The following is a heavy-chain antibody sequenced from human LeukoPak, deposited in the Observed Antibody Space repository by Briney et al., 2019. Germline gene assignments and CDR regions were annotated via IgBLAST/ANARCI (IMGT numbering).Heavy chain of an antibody. CDR3: ARGSGQTTVVTPEMGWYFDL. CDR2: ISSSSSTI. Sequence: PGGSLRLSCAASGFTFSSYSMNWVRQAPGKGLEWVSYISSSSSTIYYADSVKGRFTISRDNAKNSLYLQMNSLRAGDTAVYYCARGSGQTTVVTPEMGWYFDLWGRGTLVTVSS. CDR1: GFTFSSYS. D-gene: IGHD4-23*01. V-gene: IGHV3-48*01. J-gene: IGHJ2*01.